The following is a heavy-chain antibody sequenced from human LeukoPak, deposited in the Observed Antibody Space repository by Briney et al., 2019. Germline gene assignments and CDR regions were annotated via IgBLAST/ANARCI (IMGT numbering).Heavy chain of an antibody. CDR3: ARGRMPVAGIPFHHYGMDV. V-gene: IGHV3-21*01. D-gene: IGHD6-19*01. CDR2: ISTTSTYI. CDR1: GFTFSTYN. Sequence: GGSLRLSCAASGFTFSTYNMNWVRQAPGKGLEWVSSISTTSTYIYYADSVKGRFTVSRDNAKNSLYLQMNSLRAEDTAVYYCARGRMPVAGIPFHHYGMDVWGQGTTVTVSS. J-gene: IGHJ6*02.